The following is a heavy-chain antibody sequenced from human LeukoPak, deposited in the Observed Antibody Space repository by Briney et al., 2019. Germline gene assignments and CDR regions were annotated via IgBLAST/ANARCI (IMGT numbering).Heavy chain of an antibody. CDR1: GFTFSSYA. CDR2: ISGSGGST. D-gene: IGHD3-22*01. CDR3: ARTVTYYYDSSGYYSPPFYYFDY. Sequence: GGSLRLSCAASGFTFSSYAMSWVRQAPGKGLEWFSAISGSGGSTYYADSVEGRFTISRDNSKNTLYLQMNSLRAEDTAVYHCARTVTYYYDSSGYYSPPFYYFDYWGQGTLVTVSS. V-gene: IGHV3-23*01. J-gene: IGHJ4*02.